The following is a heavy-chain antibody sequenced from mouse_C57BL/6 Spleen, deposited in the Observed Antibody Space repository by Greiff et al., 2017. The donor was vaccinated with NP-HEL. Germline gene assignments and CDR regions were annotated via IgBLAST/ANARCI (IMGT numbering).Heavy chain of an antibody. D-gene: IGHD1-1*02. CDR3: ARSHYGPYFDY. V-gene: IGHV1-61*01. CDR2: IYPSDSET. Sequence: QVQLQQSGAELVRPGSSVKLSCKASGYTFTSYWMDWVKQRPGQGLEWIGNIYPSDSETHYNQKFKDKATLTVDKSSSTAYMQLSSLTSEDSAVYYCARSHYGPYFDYWGQGTTLTVSS. J-gene: IGHJ2*01. CDR1: GYTFTSYW.